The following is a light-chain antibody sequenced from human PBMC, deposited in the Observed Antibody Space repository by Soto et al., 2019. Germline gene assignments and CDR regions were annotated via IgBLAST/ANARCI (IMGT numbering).Light chain of an antibody. Sequence: IQLTQSPSSPSASVGDSVTITCRASQGISRYLSWYQQKPGRAPKLLISAASTLQSGVPARFSGSGSGTDFTLSITSLQPEDFATYYCQQLNTYPVTFGGGTKVDIK. CDR1: QGISRY. CDR3: QQLNTYPVT. CDR2: AAS. J-gene: IGKJ4*01. V-gene: IGKV1-9*01.